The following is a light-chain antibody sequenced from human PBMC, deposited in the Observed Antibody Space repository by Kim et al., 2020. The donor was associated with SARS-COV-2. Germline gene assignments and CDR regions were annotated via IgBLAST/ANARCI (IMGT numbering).Light chain of an antibody. CDR1: SLRIYY. Sequence: SSELTPDPAVSVALGQTVRITCQGDSLRIYYASWYQQKPGQAPVLVIYGKNNRPSGIPDRFSGSSSGNTASLTITGAQAEDEADYYCNSRDSSGHHLFGG. V-gene: IGLV3-19*01. CDR2: GKN. J-gene: IGLJ2*01. CDR3: NSRDSSGHHL.